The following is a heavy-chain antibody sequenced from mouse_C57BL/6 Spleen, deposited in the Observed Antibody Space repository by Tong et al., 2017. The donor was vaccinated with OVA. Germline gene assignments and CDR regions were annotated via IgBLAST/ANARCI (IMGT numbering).Heavy chain of an antibody. J-gene: IGHJ1*01. D-gene: IGHD4-1*01. CDR3: ARGNWDSYWYFDV. Sequence: VQLQQSGAELAKPGSSVKMSCKASGYTFTSYWMHWVKQMPGQGLEWIGYINPSTGYTEYNQKFKDKATLTADKSSSTAYMQLSSLTSEDSAVYYCARGNWDSYWYFDVWGAGTTVTVSS. CDR1: GYTFTSYW. V-gene: IGHV1-7*01. CDR2: INPSTGYT.